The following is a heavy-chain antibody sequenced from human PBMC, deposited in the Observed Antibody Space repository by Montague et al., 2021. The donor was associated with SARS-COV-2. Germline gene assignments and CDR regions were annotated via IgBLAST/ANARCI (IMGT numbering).Heavy chain of an antibody. CDR2: IYYSGST. J-gene: IGHJ6*02. CDR3: ARLTVNYGDLWGYYHGMDV. CDR1: GGSISSYY. D-gene: IGHD4-17*01. V-gene: IGHV4-59*08. Sequence: ETLSLTCTVSGGSISSYYWSWIRQPPGKGLEWIGYIYYSGSTNYNPSLKSRVTISIDTSKNQFSLKLSSVTAADTAVYYCARLTVNYGDLWGYYHGMDVWGQGTTVTVSS.